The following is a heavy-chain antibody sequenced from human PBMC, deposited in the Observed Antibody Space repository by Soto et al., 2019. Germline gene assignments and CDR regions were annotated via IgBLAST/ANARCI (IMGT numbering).Heavy chain of an antibody. CDR3: AKDHVGGRAAVYDYGMDV. V-gene: IGHV3-30*18. D-gene: IGHD6-13*01. CDR2: ISYDGSNK. J-gene: IGHJ6*02. CDR1: GFTFSSYG. Sequence: QVQLVESGGGVVQPGRSLRLSCAASGFTFSSYGMHWVRHAPGKGLEWVAVISYDGSNKYYADSVKGRFTISRDNSKNTLYLQMNSLRAEDTAVYYCAKDHVGGRAAVYDYGMDVWGQGTTVTVSS.